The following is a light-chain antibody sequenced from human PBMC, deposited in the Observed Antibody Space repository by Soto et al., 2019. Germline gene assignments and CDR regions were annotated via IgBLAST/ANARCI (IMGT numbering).Light chain of an antibody. V-gene: IGKV3-20*01. CDR1: QTISSAY. J-gene: IGKJ2*01. Sequence: IVLTQAPGTLSLSPGERATLSCRASQTISSAYFAWYNQKPGQPPRLLIYGTSSRATGIPDRFSGSGSGTDFTLTISRVEPEDFAVYYCQQYGSSTLYSFGQGTKLEIK. CDR3: QQYGSSTLYS. CDR2: GTS.